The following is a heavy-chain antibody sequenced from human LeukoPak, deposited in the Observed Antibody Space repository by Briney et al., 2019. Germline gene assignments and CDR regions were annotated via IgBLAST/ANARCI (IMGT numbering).Heavy chain of an antibody. J-gene: IGHJ6*03. CDR1: GGSFSGYY. CDR3: ARLSGSIKFYYYYYYMDV. CDR2: INHSGST. V-gene: IGHV4-34*01. Sequence: SETLSLTCAVYGGSFSGYYWSWLRQPPGKGLEWIGEINHSGSTNYNPSLKGRVTISVDTSKNQFSLKLSSVTAADTAVYYCARLSGSIKFYYYYYYMDVWGKGTTVTISS. D-gene: IGHD3-3*01.